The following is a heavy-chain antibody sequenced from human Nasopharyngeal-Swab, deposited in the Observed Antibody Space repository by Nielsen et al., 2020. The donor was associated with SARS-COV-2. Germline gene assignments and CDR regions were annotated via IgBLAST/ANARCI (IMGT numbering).Heavy chain of an antibody. J-gene: IGHJ6*02. CDR3: AKDLSSSWYEYYYYGMDV. Sequence: GESLNISCAASGFTFDDYAMHWVRQAPGKGLEWVSLISGDGGSTYYADSVKGRFTISRDNSKNSLYLQMNSLRTEDTALYYCAKDLSSSWYEYYYYGMDVWGQGTTVTVSS. CDR1: GFTFDDYA. CDR2: ISGDGGST. V-gene: IGHV3-43*02. D-gene: IGHD6-13*01.